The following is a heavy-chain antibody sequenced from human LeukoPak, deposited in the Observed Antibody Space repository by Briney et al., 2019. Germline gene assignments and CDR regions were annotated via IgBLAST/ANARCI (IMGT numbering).Heavy chain of an antibody. CDR3: ARATYYYDSSGYSPIDY. V-gene: IGHV1-2*02. J-gene: IGHJ4*02. D-gene: IGHD3-22*01. CDR2: INPNSGGT. Sequence: GASVKVSCKASGYTFTGYYMHWVRQAPGQGLEWMGWINPNSGGTNYAQKFQGRVTMTRDTSISTAYMELSRLRSDDTAVYYCARATYYYDSSGYSPIDYWGQGTLVSVSS. CDR1: GYTFTGYY.